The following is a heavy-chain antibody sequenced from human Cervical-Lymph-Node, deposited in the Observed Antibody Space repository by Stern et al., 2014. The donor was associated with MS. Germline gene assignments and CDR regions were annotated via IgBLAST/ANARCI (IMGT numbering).Heavy chain of an antibody. V-gene: IGHV3-9*01. D-gene: IGHD6-6*01. J-gene: IGHJ6*02. CDR2: ISWNSGNI. CDR1: GFLFDDFA. CDR3: TKDIQAHYFYAMDV. Sequence: VQLGQSGGGLLQPGRSLRLSCAASGFLFDDFAMHLVRQVPGKGLEWVSGISWNSGNIGYADSVKGRFTISRDNAKNSLYLQMNSLRAEDTALYYCTKDIQAHYFYAMDVWGQGTTVTVSS.